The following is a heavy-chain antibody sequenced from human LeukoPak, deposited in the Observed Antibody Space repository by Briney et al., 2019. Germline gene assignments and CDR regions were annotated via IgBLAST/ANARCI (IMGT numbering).Heavy chain of an antibody. CDR2: ISYSGST. Sequence: SETLSLTCTVSGGSISSGGYYWSWIRQPPGKGLEWIGYISYSGSTNYNPSLKTRVTISVDTSKNEFSLRLTSVTAADTAVYYCARFPHPQGNYFDYWGQGALVTVSS. CDR1: GGSISSGGYY. J-gene: IGHJ4*02. V-gene: IGHV4-61*08. CDR3: ARFPHPQGNYFDY.